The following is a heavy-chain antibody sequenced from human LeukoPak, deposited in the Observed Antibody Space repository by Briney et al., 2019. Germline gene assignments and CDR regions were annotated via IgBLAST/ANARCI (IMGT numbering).Heavy chain of an antibody. CDR3: ARVAAWDSSGYLFDY. CDR2: INTDGTST. V-gene: IGHV3-74*01. J-gene: IGHJ4*02. Sequence: GGSLRLSCVASGFTFSGYWMHWVRQAPGKGLVWVSRINTDGTSTRYADSVKGRFTISRENAKNTLYLQMNSLRAEDTAVYYCARVAAWDSSGYLFDYWGQGTLVSVSS. D-gene: IGHD3-22*01. CDR1: GFTFSGYW.